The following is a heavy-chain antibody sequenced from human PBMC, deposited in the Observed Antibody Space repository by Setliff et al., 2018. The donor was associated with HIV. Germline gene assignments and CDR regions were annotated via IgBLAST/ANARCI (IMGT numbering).Heavy chain of an antibody. CDR2: IRSNGYST. J-gene: IGHJ4*02. CDR3: ARGSQAAVGMYYFDY. Sequence: GGSLRLSCAASGFTFSNYAMHWVRQAPGKGLEYVSGIRSNGYSTYYADSVKGRFTISRDNSENTVYLQMGSLRAEDMALYYCARGSQAAVGMYYFDYWGQGTLVTVSS. D-gene: IGHD6-13*01. V-gene: IGHV3-64*02. CDR1: GFTFSNYA.